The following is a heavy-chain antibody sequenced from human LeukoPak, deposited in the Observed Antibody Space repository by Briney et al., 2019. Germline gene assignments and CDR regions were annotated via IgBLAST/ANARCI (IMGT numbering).Heavy chain of an antibody. CDR2: MNPNSGNT. Sequence: ASVTVSCKASGYTFTGYDINWVRQATGQGLEWMGWMNPNSGNTGYAQKFQGRVTMTRNTSISTAYMELSSLRSEDTAVYYCARVYSSSWYDPSPDDYWGQGTLVTVSS. CDR1: GYTFTGYD. V-gene: IGHV1-8*01. D-gene: IGHD6-13*01. J-gene: IGHJ4*02. CDR3: ARVYSSSWYDPSPDDY.